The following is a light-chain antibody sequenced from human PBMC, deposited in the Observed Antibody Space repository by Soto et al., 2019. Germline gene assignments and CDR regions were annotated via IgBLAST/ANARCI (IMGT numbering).Light chain of an antibody. CDR2: GNS. CDR1: SSNIGAGSN. CDR3: QSYDSSLSSYV. V-gene: IGLV1-40*01. J-gene: IGLJ1*01. Sequence: QSVLTQPPSVSGAPGQRVTISCTWSSSNIGAGSNIHWYQQLPGTAPKLLIYGNSNRPSGVPDRFSGSKSVTSASLAITGLQAEDEADYYCQSYDSSLSSYVFGNGTKVTVL.